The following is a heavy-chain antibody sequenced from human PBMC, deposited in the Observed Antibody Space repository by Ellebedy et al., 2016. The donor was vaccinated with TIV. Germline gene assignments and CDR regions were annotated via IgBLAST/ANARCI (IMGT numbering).Heavy chain of an antibody. V-gene: IGHV3-73*01. D-gene: IGHD2-21*01. J-gene: IGHJ5*02. Sequence: GESLKISXAASGFTFSGSAMHWVRQASGKGLEWVGRIRSKANSYATAYAASVKGRFTISRDDSKNTAYLQMNSLKTEDTAVYYCTRHFAVESFDPWGQGTLVTVSS. CDR1: GFTFSGSA. CDR2: IRSKANSYAT. CDR3: TRHFAVESFDP.